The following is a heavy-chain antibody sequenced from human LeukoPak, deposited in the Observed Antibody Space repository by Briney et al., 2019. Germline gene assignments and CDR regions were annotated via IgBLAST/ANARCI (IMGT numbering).Heavy chain of an antibody. CDR1: GYTFTGHY. V-gene: IGHV1-2*02. Sequence: GASVKASCKASGYTFTGHYIHWVRQAPGQGLEWMGWINPNSGGTSCAQKFQGRVTMTRDTSISTAYAELSRLRSDDTAFYYCAREPYPPPWYYFDYWGQGTLVTVSS. CDR2: INPNSGGT. J-gene: IGHJ4*02. D-gene: IGHD2-8*02. CDR3: AREPYPPPWYYFDY.